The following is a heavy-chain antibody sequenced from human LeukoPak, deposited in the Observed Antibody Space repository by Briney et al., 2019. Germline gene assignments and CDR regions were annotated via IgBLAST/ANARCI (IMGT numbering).Heavy chain of an antibody. V-gene: IGHV3-23*01. D-gene: IGHD3-10*01. CDR2: IISSGART. J-gene: IGHJ4*02. CDR3: AKGGRYYGSGSYFDY. Sequence: GGSLRLSCAASGFTFTNYGMNWVRQAPGKGLEWVSGIISSGARTYYADSVKGRFSISRENSKNTLYLQMNSLRAEDTAVYYCAKGGRYYGSGSYFDYWGQGTLVTVSS. CDR1: GFTFTNYG.